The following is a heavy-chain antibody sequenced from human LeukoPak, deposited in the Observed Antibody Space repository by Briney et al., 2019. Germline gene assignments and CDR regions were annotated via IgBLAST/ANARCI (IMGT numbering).Heavy chain of an antibody. CDR1: GGSISSYY. CDR2: IYNTGEIT. V-gene: IGHV4-59*01. J-gene: IGHJ4*02. D-gene: IGHD4/OR15-4a*01. CDR3: ARMGAIAGASANVDF. Sequence: SETLSLTCTVSGGSISSYYWSWIRQPPGKGLEWIGYIYNTGEITDYSPSLKSRVTISVDTSKNQFSPRLNSVTTADTAVYYCARMGAIAGASANVDFWGQGTLVTVSS.